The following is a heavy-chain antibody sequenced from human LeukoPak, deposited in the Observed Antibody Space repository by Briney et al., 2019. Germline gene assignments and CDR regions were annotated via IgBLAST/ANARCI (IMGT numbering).Heavy chain of an antibody. V-gene: IGHV1-69*13. CDR2: IIPIFGPA. D-gene: IGHD5-18*01. CDR3: ASVQLWLVY. Sequence: ASVKVSCKASGGTFNNYAINWVRQAPGQGLEWMGGIIPIFGPAKYAQKFQGRVTIDADDSTGTAYMELSSLRSEDTAVYYCASVQLWLVYWGQGTLVTVSS. CDR1: GGTFNNYA. J-gene: IGHJ4*02.